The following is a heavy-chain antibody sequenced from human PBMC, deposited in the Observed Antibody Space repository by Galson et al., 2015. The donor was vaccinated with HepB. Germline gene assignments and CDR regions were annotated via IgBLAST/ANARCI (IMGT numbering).Heavy chain of an antibody. CDR1: GFTFSSYS. V-gene: IGHV3-48*01. CDR2: ISSGSSSI. CDR3: AREPLDY. J-gene: IGHJ4*02. Sequence: SLRLSCAVSGFTFSSYSMNWVRQAPGKGLEWVSYISSGSSSIFYADSVKGRFTISRDNAKNSLYLQMNSLRAEDTALYYCAREPLDYWGQGTLVTVSS.